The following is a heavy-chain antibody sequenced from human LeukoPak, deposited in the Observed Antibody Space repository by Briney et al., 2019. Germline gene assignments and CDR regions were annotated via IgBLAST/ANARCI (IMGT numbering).Heavy chain of an antibody. CDR1: GFTFSSYG. D-gene: IGHD3-22*01. V-gene: IGHV3-30*18. CDR2: ISYDGSNK. CDR3: AKRGHYYDSSGYYSRTYFDY. Sequence: GGSLRLSCVVSGFTFSSYGMHWVRQAPGKGLEWVAVISYDGSNKYYADSVKGRFTISRDNSKNTLYLQMNSLRAEDTAVYYCAKRGHYYDSSGYYSRTYFDYWGQGTLVIVSS. J-gene: IGHJ4*02.